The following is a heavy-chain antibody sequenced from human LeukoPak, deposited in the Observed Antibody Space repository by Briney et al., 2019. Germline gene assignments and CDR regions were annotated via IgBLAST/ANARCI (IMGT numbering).Heavy chain of an antibody. D-gene: IGHD1-1*01. V-gene: IGHV3-7*01. J-gene: IGHJ3*02. CDR2: INQDGSEK. Sequence: GGSLRLSCVVSGFAISSSWMTWVRQVPGKGLEWVANINQDGSEKHYVDSVRGRFTISRGNAKDSLYLQMNSLGAEDTAVYYCAREPGLGYAFDIWGQGTKVTVSS. CDR3: AREPGLGYAFDI. CDR1: GFAISSSW.